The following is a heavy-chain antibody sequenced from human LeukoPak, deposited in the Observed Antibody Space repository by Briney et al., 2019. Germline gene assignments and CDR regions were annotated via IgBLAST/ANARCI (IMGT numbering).Heavy chain of an antibody. CDR1: GITLSSYN. D-gene: IGHD2-2*02. Sequence: GGSLRLSCAASGITLSSYNMNWVRQAPGKGLEWVSSITSSSTYIYYADSVKGRFTMSRDNAKNSAYLEMNSLRAEDTAVYYCAKDIYPGIFDPWGQGTLVTVSS. CDR3: AKDIYPGIFDP. V-gene: IGHV3-21*01. CDR2: ITSSSTYI. J-gene: IGHJ5*02.